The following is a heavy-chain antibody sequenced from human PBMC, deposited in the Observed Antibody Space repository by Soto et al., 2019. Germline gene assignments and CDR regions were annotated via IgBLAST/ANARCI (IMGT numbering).Heavy chain of an antibody. J-gene: IGHJ6*03. D-gene: IGHD6-19*01. Sequence: GGSLRLSCAASGFTFSSYAMSWVRQAPGKGLEWVSAISGSGGSTYYADSVKGRFTISRDNSKNTLYLQMNSLRAEDTAVYYCAKSSAVAVEYYYYYMDVWGKGTTVTVSS. CDR2: ISGSGGST. CDR3: AKSSAVAVEYYYYYMDV. V-gene: IGHV3-23*01. CDR1: GFTFSSYA.